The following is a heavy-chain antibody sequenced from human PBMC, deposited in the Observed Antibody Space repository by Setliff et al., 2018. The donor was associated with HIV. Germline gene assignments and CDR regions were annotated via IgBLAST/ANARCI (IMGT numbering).Heavy chain of an antibody. D-gene: IGHD6-19*01. CDR3: ARTLALAGYYNGMDV. V-gene: IGHV3-11*01. J-gene: IGHJ6*02. CDR1: GFTFSDSY. Sequence: GGSLRLSCAASGFTFSDSYMSWIRQAPGKGLEWVSYIFSGAGNTIYYADSVKGRFTIPRDNSKNSLYLQMDSLRVEDTAVYYCARTLALAGYYNGMDVWGQGTTVTVSS. CDR2: IFSGAGNTI.